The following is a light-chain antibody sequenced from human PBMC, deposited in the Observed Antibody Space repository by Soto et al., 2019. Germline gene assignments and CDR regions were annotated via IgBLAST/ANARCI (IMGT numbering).Light chain of an antibody. J-gene: IGKJ4*01. CDR2: DAS. CDR3: HQHNSYLAHT. Sequence: DVEMTQSPSSLSVSPGDRATLTCRASQSIRNDLGWYQQKPGKAPRRLIYDASTWPTGIPSRFSGTGSGTEFTLTISSLQPEDFAAYYCHQHNSYLAHTFGGGTKVEIK. V-gene: IGKV1-17*01. CDR1: QSIRND.